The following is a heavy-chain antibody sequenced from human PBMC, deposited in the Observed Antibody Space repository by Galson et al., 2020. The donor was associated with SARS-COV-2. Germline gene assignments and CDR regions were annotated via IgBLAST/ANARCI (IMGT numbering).Heavy chain of an antibody. CDR1: GVSVSSGAFS. J-gene: IGHJ4*02. V-gene: IGHV4-30-2*01. CDR2: IYASGNT. D-gene: IGHD1-26*01. CDR3: ARGQQTELLTPFDF. Sequence: SQTLSLTCAVSGVSVSSGAFSWSWIRQPPGKGLEWIGYIYASGNTYYNPSLKSRVSISVDRSKNQFSLNLSSVTAADTAVYYCARGQQTELLTPFDFWGQGTLVTVSS.